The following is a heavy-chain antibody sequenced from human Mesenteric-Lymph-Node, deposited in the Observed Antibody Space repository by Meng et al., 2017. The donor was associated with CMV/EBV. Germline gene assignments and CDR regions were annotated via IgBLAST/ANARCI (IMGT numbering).Heavy chain of an antibody. J-gene: IGHJ4*02. CDR1: GFTFRSYD. V-gene: IGHV3-64*02. D-gene: IGHD2-2*01. CDR2: ISSNGGST. CDR3: AGSRPWGIVVVPAAMEFFDY. Sequence: GESLKISCAASGFTFRSYDMYWVRQAPGKGLEYVSTISSNGGSTYYGDSVKGRFTISRDNSKNTLYLQMGSLRAEDMAVYYCAGSRPWGIVVVPAAMEFFDYWGQGTLVTVSS.